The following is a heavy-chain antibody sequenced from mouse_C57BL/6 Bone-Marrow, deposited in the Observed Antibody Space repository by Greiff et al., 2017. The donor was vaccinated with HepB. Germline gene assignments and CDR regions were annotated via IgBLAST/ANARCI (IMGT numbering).Heavy chain of an antibody. CDR3: ARQLRLGGFAY. V-gene: IGHV1-42*01. CDR2: INPSTGGT. J-gene: IGHJ3*01. Sequence: VQLQQSGPELVKPGASVKISCKASGYSFTGYYMNWVKQSPEKSLEWIGEINPSTGGTTYNQKFKAKATLTVDKSSSTAYMQLKSLTSEDSAVYYCARQLRLGGFAYWGQGTLVTVSA. D-gene: IGHD3-2*02. CDR1: GYSFTGYY.